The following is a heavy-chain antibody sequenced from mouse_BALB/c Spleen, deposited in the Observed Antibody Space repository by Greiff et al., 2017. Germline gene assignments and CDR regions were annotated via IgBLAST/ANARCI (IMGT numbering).Heavy chain of an antibody. CDR2: INPSNGRT. V-gene: IGHV1S81*02. CDR1: GYTFTSYW. J-gene: IGHJ4*01. Sequence: QVQLKQPGAELVKPGASVKLSCKASGYTFTSYWMHWVKQRPGQGLEWIGEINPSNGRTNYNEKFKSKATLTVDKSSSTAYMQLSSLTSEDSAVYYCARGGVYAMDYWGQGTSVTVSS. CDR3: ARGGVYAMDY.